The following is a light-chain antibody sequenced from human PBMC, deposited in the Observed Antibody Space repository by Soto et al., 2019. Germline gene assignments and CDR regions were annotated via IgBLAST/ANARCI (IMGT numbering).Light chain of an antibody. Sequence: EIVMTKSPATLSVSPGERATLSCRASQSVGYNLAWYQQRPGQAPRLLIYGASTRATGIPARFSGSGSGTEFTLTISSLQSEDFVVYYCQQYNNWPPYTFGQGTRLEIK. CDR1: QSVGYN. J-gene: IGKJ2*01. CDR3: QQYNNWPPYT. V-gene: IGKV3-15*01. CDR2: GAS.